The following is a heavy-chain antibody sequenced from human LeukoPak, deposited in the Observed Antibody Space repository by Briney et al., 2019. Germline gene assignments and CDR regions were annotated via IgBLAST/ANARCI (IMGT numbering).Heavy chain of an antibody. CDR2: INHSGST. CDR1: GGSFSGYY. CDR3: ARGVEAAAVDYYCYMDV. V-gene: IGHV4-34*01. D-gene: IGHD6-13*01. Sequence: PSETLSLTCAVYGGSFSGYYWSWIRQPPGKGLEWIGEINHSGSTNYNPSLKSRVTISVDTSKNQFSLKLSSVTAADTAVYYCARGVEAAAVDYYCYMDVWGKGTTVTVSS. J-gene: IGHJ6*03.